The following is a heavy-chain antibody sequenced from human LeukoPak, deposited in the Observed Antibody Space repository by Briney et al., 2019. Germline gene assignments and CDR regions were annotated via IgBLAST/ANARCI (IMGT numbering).Heavy chain of an antibody. CDR3: AKDVNYSPSGTFDY. Sequence: PGRSLRLXCAASGFTFDDYAMHWVRLAPGKGLEWVSSISWNSGRMDYADSVKGRFTISRDNAKNSLYLQMNSLRVEDMALYYCAKDVNYSPSGTFDYWGQGTLVTVSS. V-gene: IGHV3-9*03. CDR2: ISWNSGRM. D-gene: IGHD3-10*01. CDR1: GFTFDDYA. J-gene: IGHJ4*02.